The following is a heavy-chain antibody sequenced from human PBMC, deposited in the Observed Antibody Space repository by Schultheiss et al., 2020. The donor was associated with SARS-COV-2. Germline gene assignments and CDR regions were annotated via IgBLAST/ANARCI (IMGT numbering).Heavy chain of an antibody. CDR3: AAAPGDGLIAMGEDY. V-gene: IGHV1-8*03. CDR2: MNPNSGNT. J-gene: IGHJ4*02. Sequence: ASVKVSCKASGYTFISYYMHWVRQAPGQGLEWMGWMNPNSGNTGYAQKFQGRVTITRDMSTSTAYMELSSLRSEDTAVYYCAAAPGDGLIAMGEDYWGQGTLVTVSS. D-gene: IGHD6-6*01. CDR1: GYTFISYY.